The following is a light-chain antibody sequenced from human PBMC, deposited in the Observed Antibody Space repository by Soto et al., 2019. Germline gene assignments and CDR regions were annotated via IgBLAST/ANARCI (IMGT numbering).Light chain of an antibody. V-gene: IGKV3-20*01. CDR3: QQYGSLWT. CDR2: GAS. J-gene: IGKJ1*01. CDR1: QSVSSSY. Sequence: EIVLTQSPGTLSLSPGERATLSCRASQSVSSSYLAWYQQKPGQAPRLLIYGASSRATGIPDRFSGSGSGTDFTLTISRLEPEDFAVYYCQQYGSLWTFGQGTKVDIK.